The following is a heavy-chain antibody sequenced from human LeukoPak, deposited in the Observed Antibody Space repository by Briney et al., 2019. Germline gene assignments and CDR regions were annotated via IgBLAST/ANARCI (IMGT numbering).Heavy chain of an antibody. V-gene: IGHV3-7*01. CDR1: GFTVSSNY. Sequence: TGGSLRLSCAASGFTVSSNYMSWVRQAPGKGLEWVANIKQDGSEKYYVDSVKGRFTISRDNAKNSLYLQMNSLRAEDTAVYYCATNYDFIIPYYFDYWGQGTLVTVSS. D-gene: IGHD3-3*01. CDR3: ATNYDFIIPYYFDY. J-gene: IGHJ4*02. CDR2: IKQDGSEK.